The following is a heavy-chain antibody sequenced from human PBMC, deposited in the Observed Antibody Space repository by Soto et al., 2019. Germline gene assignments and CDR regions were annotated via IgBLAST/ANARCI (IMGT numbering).Heavy chain of an antibody. CDR3: ARNDTNGGWFDEMDI. V-gene: IGHV5-10-1*01. CDR2: IDPMDSQT. CDR1: AFRLTSHW. Sequence: PGESLKISCKASAFRLTSHWISWVRQMPGKGLEWMGRIDPMDSQTRYNPSFEGHVVMSVDKSINISYLQWSALEASDTALYFCARNDTNGGWFDEMDIWGQGTLVTVSS. J-gene: IGHJ4*02. D-gene: IGHD3-10*01.